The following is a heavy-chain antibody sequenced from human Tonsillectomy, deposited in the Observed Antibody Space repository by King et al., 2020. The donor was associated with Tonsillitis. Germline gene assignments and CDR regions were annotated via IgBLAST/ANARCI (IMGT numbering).Heavy chain of an antibody. J-gene: IGHJ6*02. CDR3: AKDEPDDYVWGSYRYTDYYYYGMDV. Sequence: VQLVESGGGLVQPGGSLRLSCAASGFTFSSYAMSWVRQAPGKGLEWVSAISGSGGSTYYADSVKGRFTISRDNSKNTLYLQMNSLRAEDTAVYYCAKDEPDDYVWGSYRYTDYYYYGMDVWGQGTTVTVSS. V-gene: IGHV3-23*04. D-gene: IGHD3-16*02. CDR1: GFTFSSYA. CDR2: ISGSGGST.